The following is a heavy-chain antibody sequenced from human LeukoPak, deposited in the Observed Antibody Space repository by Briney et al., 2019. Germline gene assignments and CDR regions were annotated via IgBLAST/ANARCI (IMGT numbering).Heavy chain of an antibody. CDR1: GYTFTGYY. CDR3: ARGDIGSVDY. D-gene: IGHD3-16*01. CDR2: IDPNSGDT. Sequence: ASVKVSCKASGYTFTGYYMHWVRQAPGQGLEWMGWIDPNSGDTNYAQKFQGRVTMTRDTSISTAYMELNRLRSDDTAVYYCARGDIGSVDYWGQGTLVTVSS. V-gene: IGHV1-2*02. J-gene: IGHJ4*02.